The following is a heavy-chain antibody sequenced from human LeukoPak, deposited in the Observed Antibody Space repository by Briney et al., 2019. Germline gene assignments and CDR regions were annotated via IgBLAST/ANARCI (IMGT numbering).Heavy chain of an antibody. D-gene: IGHD1-1*01. CDR2: IGSGGKI. CDR3: ATTVWTGQFPDYFDV. CDR1: GFSISGRD. V-gene: IGHV3-69-1*02. Sequence: GGSLRLSCAVSGFSISGRDMTWAAKAQGKGLKWVSSIGSGGKIFYTDSVKGRFTVSRDTSKNTLFLQMNSLRAEDTAVYYCATTVWTGQFPDYFDVWGQGALVTVSS. J-gene: IGHJ4*02.